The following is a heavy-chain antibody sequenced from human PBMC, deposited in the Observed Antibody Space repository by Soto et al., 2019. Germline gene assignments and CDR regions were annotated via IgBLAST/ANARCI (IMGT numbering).Heavy chain of an antibody. J-gene: IGHJ4*02. V-gene: IGHV2-5*02. CDR1: GFSLSTSGAS. D-gene: IGHD5-18*01. CDR3: AHRLDRYSYGLLPFDY. Sequence: ASGHTLVNPTQTLTLTCTFSGFSLSTSGASVSKIIQPPGKALEWLALIYWDDDKRYSTSLKSRLTITKDTSKNQVVLTMTNMDPVDTATYYCAHRLDRYSYGLLPFDYCGQGTLVTVSS. CDR2: IYWDDDK.